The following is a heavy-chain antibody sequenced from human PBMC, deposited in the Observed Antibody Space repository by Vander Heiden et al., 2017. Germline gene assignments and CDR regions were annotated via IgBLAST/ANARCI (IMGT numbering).Heavy chain of an antibody. CDR3: ARDDTTYGKPEDS. D-gene: IGHD3-10*01. CDR1: GFTFRGYW. CDR2: IKQDGSET. V-gene: IGHV3-7*01. Sequence: EEQLVESGGGLVQPGGSLRLSCAASGFTFRGYWMNGVRQAPGKGLEWVANIKQDGSETYYVDSVKGRFTISRDNAKNSLYLQMNSLRAEDTAVYFCARDDTTYGKPEDSWGQGTLVTVSS. J-gene: IGHJ4*02.